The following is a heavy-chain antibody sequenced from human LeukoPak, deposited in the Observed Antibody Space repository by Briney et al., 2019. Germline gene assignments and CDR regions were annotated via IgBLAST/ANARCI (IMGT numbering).Heavy chain of an antibody. CDR1: GYTFTGYY. D-gene: IGHD2-15*01. CDR3: ARDKDGVVVAATPLGY. J-gene: IGHJ4*02. CDR2: INPNSGGT. Sequence: ASVKVSCKASGYTFTGYYMHWVRQAPGQGLEWMGWINPNSGGTDYARKFQGRVTMTRDTSISTAYMELSRLRSDDTAVYYCARDKDGVVVAATPLGYWGQGTLVTVSS. V-gene: IGHV1-2*02.